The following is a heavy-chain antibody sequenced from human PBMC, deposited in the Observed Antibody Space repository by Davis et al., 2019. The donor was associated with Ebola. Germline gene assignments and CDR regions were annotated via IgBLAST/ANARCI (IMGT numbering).Heavy chain of an antibody. Sequence: GGSLRLSCAASGFTFSKAWMSWVRQAPGKGLEWVGRIKRKTDGGTTDYAAPVKGRFAMSRDDSKNTLYLQMNSLKIDDTAVYYCTTLSTVTTMYFDLWGRGTLVTVSS. CDR2: IKRKTDGGTT. CDR3: TTLSTVTTMYFDL. CDR1: GFTFSKAW. V-gene: IGHV3-15*01. J-gene: IGHJ2*01. D-gene: IGHD4-17*01.